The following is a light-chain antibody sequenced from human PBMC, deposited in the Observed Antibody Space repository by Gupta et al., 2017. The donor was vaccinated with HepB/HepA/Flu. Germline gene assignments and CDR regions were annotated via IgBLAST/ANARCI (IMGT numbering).Light chain of an antibody. CDR1: SSDVGGYNY. CDR3: SSDTSSVV. CDR2: DVS. V-gene: IGLV2-14*01. J-gene: IGLJ2*01. Sequence: QPALTQPASVSGSPEQSFTISCTGTSSDVGGYNYFSWYQQHPGKAPNLMIYDVSNRPSGVSTRFSGSKSGNTASLAISGLQAEDEADYYCSSDTSSVVFGGGTKLTVL.